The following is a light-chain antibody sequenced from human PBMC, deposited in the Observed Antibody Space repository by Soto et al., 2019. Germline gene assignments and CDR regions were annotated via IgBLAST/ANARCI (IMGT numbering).Light chain of an antibody. CDR3: QQYCGLPLT. Sequence: EIVLTQSPGTLSLSPGERATLSCRASQTVRTNYLAWFQHKPGQAPRLLIYGASSKATGIPDRFSGSGSGEVCTLTSVLLDAEGFAVYFCQQYCGLPLTCGGRTKVEIK. CDR2: GAS. CDR1: QTVRTNY. J-gene: IGKJ4*01. V-gene: IGKV3-20*01.